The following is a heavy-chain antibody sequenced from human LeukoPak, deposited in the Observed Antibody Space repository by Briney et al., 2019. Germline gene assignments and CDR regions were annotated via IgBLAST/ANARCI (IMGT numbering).Heavy chain of an antibody. D-gene: IGHD3-10*01. Sequence: ASVKVSCKVSGYNFTELAMHWVRQAPGKGLEWMGGFIFEDGERLYAQKFQGRISMTEDPSTDTAYMELSSLRSEDTAVYYCATESGLLWLGDGSWFDPWGQGTLVTVSS. CDR3: ATESGLLWLGDGSWFDP. CDR2: FIFEDGER. V-gene: IGHV1-24*01. CDR1: GYNFTELA. J-gene: IGHJ5*02.